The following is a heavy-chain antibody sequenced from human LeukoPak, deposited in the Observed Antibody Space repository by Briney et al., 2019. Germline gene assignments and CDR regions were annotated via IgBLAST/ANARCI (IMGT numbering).Heavy chain of an antibody. CDR1: GGYISSYY. CDR2: IYYSGST. V-gene: IGHV4-59*01. D-gene: IGHD3-10*01. CDR3: ASLTYYYGSGSYLDY. J-gene: IGHJ4*02. Sequence: SETLSLTCTVSGGYISSYYWSWIRQPPGKGLEWIGYIYYSGSTNYNPSLKSRVTISVDTSKNQFSLKLSSVTAADTAVYYCASLTYYYGSGSYLDYWGQGTLVTVSS.